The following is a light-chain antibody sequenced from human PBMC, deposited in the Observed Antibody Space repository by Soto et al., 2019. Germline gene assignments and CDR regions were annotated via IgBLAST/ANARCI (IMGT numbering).Light chain of an antibody. V-gene: IGKV1-27*01. Sequence: DIQMTQSPSSLSASVGDRVTITCRASQGISNYLAWYQQKPGKVPKLLIYAASTLQSGVPSPFSGSASGTDFTLTISSLQPEDVATYYCQKYNCAPRAFGQGTKVEIK. CDR2: AAS. CDR1: QGISNY. CDR3: QKYNCAPRA. J-gene: IGKJ1*01.